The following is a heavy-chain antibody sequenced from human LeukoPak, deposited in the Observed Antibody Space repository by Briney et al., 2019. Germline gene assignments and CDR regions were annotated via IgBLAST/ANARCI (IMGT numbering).Heavy chain of an antibody. Sequence: GASVKVSCKVSGYTLTELSMHWVRQAPGKGLEWMGIINPSGGSTSYAQKFQGRVTMTRDTSTSTVYVELSSLRSEDTAVYYCARGRTTVTIDYWGQGTLVTVSS. D-gene: IGHD4-11*01. J-gene: IGHJ4*02. CDR2: INPSGGST. CDR3: ARGRTTVTIDY. CDR1: GYTLTELS. V-gene: IGHV1-46*01.